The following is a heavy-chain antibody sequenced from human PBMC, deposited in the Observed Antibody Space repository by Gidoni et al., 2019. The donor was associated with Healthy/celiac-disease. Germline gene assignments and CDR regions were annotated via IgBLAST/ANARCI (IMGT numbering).Heavy chain of an antibody. CDR2: TYYRSKWYN. Sequence: QVQLQQSGPGLVKPSQTLSLTCSISGARVSRNSASWNWIRQSPSRGLEWLGRTYYRSKWYNDCAVSVKSRITIHPDTSKNQFSLQLNSVTPEDTAVYYCARDRGYSYGYLDYWGQGTLVTVAS. CDR1: GARVSRNSAS. D-gene: IGHD5-18*01. CDR3: ARDRGYSYGYLDY. J-gene: IGHJ4*02. V-gene: IGHV6-1*01.